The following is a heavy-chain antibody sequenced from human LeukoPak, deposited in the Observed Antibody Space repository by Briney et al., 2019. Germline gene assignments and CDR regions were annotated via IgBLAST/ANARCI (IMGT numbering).Heavy chain of an antibody. CDR2: ISYDGSNK. J-gene: IGHJ3*02. CDR1: GFTFSSYA. CDR3: ASPIITMVRGVMGPINAFDI. Sequence: GGSLRLSCAASGFTFSSYAMHWVRQAPGKGLEWVAVISYDGSNKYYADSVKGRFTISRDNSKNTPYLQMNSLRAEDTAVYYCASPIITMVRGVMGPINAFDIWGQGTMVTVSS. V-gene: IGHV3-30-3*01. D-gene: IGHD3-10*01.